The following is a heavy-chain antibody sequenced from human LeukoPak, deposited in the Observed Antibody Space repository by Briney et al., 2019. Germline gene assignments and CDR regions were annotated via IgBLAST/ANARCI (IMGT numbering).Heavy chain of an antibody. CDR2: IIPIFGTA. D-gene: IGHD3-22*01. CDR3: ARVVYYDSSGYYWPPRDAFDI. J-gene: IGHJ3*02. Sequence: ASVKVSCKASGGTFGSYAISWVRQAPGQGLEWMGGIIPIFGTANYAQKFQGRVTITADESTSTAYMELSSLRSEDTAVYYCARVVYYDSSGYYWPPRDAFDIWGQGTMVTVSS. V-gene: IGHV1-69*13. CDR1: GGTFGSYA.